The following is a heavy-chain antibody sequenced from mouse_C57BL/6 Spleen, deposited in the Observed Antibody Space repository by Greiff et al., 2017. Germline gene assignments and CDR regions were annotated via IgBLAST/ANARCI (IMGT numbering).Heavy chain of an antibody. CDR3: ARDQPYYD. V-gene: IGHV5-4*01. Sequence: EVKLVESGGGLVKPGGSLKLSCAASGFTFSSYAMSWVRQTPEKRLEWVATISDGGSYTYYPDNVKGRFTISRDNAKNNLYLQMSHLKSEDTAMYYCARDQPYYDWGQGTLVTVSA. CDR1: GFTFSSYA. J-gene: IGHJ3*01. CDR2: ISDGGSYT. D-gene: IGHD2-4*01.